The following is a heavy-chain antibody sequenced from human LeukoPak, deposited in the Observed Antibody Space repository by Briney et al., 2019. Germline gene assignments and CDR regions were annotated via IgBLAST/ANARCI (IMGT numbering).Heavy chain of an antibody. J-gene: IGHJ4*02. Sequence: GGSLRLSCEGSGFPFSSYEMNWLRQAPGKGLEWVSYISSSSSTIYYADSVKGRFTISRDNAKNSLYLQMNSLRAEDTAVYYCARVEIFDYWGQGTLVTVSS. CDR2: ISSSSSTI. CDR1: GFPFSSYE. V-gene: IGHV3-48*03. D-gene: IGHD5-24*01. CDR3: ARVEIFDY.